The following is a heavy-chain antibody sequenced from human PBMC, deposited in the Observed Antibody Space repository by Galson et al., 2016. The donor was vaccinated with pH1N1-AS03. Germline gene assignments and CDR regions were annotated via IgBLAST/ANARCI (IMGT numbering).Heavy chain of an antibody. D-gene: IGHD2/OR15-2a*01. V-gene: IGHV3-74*01. Sequence: SLRLSCAASGFSITDYWMHWIRQPPGGGLVWVSRLNNDGRFTTYADSVKGRFTITRDIARNTVYLQIDNLRPDDTAMYYCARDTNMGPVDWCQGAMVTVSS. J-gene: IGHJ3*01. CDR3: ARDTNMGPVD. CDR1: GFSITDYW. CDR2: LNNDGRFT.